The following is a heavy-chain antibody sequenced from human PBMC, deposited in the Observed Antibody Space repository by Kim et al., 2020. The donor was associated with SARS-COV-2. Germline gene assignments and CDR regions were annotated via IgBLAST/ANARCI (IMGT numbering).Heavy chain of an antibody. D-gene: IGHD3-10*01. CDR1: GGSISSYY. V-gene: IGHV4-59*13. Sequence: SETLSLTCTVSGGSISSYYWSWIRQPPGKGLEWIGYIYYSGSTNYNPSLKSRVTISVDTSKNQFSLKLSSVTAADTAVYYCARCDDGSGSYIWGQGTLVTVSS. J-gene: IGHJ4*02. CDR3: ARCDDGSGSYI. CDR2: IYYSGST.